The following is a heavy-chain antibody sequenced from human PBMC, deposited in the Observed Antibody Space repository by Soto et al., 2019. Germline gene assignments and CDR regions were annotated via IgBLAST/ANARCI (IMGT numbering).Heavy chain of an antibody. V-gene: IGHV3-30-3*01. D-gene: IGHD3-22*01. J-gene: IGHJ4*02. Sequence: GGSLRLSCAASGFTFSSFAMSWVRQAPGKGLEWVAVISYDGSNKYYADSVKGRFTISRDNSKNTLYLQMNSLRAEDTAVYYCAREVVVTDWGQGTLVTVSS. CDR3: AREVVVTD. CDR1: GFTFSSFA. CDR2: ISYDGSNK.